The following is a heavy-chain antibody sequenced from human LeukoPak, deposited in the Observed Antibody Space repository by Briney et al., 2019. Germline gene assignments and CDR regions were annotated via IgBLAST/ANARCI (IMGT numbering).Heavy chain of an antibody. D-gene: IGHD3-22*01. J-gene: IGHJ4*02. CDR2: IYYSGST. Sequence: SETLSLTCTVSVASISSYYWSWIRQPPGKGLEWIGYIYYSGSTNYNPSLKSRVTISVDTSKNQFSLKLSSVTAADTAVYYCARNIYSSDYFYYFDYWGQGTLVTVSS. CDR3: ARNIYSSDYFYYFDY. V-gene: IGHV4-59*01. CDR1: VASISSYY.